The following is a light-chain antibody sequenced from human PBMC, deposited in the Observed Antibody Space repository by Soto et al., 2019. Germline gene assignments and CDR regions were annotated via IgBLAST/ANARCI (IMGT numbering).Light chain of an antibody. CDR3: QQRSNWLT. CDR2: DAS. J-gene: IGKJ4*01. Sequence: EILMTQSPATLSVSPGESATLSCRASQSVRSNVAWYQQKPGQAPRLLIHDASNRATGIPARFSGSGSGTDFTLTISSLEPEDFAVYYCQQRSNWLTFGGGTKVDI. CDR1: QSVRSN. V-gene: IGKV3-11*01.